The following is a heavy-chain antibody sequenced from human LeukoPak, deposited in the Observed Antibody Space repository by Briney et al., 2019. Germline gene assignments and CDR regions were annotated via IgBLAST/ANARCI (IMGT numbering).Heavy chain of an antibody. J-gene: IGHJ5*02. CDR2: IYYSGST. V-gene: IGHV4-39*07. CDR3: AKFATVTNPNWLDP. Sequence: TASETLSLTCTVSGGSISSSSYYWGWIRQPPGKGLEWIGSIYYSGSTYYNPSLRSRVAMSVDTSKNQFFLMLSSVTAADTAVYYCAKFATVTNPNWLDPWGQGILVTVSS. CDR1: GGSISSSSYY. D-gene: IGHD4-11*01.